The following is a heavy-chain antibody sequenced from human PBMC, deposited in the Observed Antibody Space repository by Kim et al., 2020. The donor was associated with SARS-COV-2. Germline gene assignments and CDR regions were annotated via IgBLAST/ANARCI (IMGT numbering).Heavy chain of an antibody. D-gene: IGHD3-10*01. J-gene: IGHJ4*02. V-gene: IGHV3-74*01. CDR3: YGSGIYHGTGLDY. Sequence: YAESLKGRFTISRSNANNTLYLQMNSRRAEDTAVYYCYGSGIYHGTGLDYWGQGTLVTVSS.